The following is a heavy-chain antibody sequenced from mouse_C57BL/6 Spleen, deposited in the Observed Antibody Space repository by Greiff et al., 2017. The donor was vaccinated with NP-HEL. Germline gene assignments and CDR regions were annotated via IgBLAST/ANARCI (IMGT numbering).Heavy chain of an antibody. CDR2: IDPSDSYT. CDR1: GYTFTSYW. J-gene: IGHJ4*01. Sequence: VQLQQPGAELVMPGASVKLSCKASGYTFTSYWMHWVKQRPGQGLEWIGEIDPSDSYTNYNQKFKGKSTLTVDKSSSTAYMQLSSLTSEDSAVYYCARRAYYDPYYAMDYWGQGTSVTVSS. V-gene: IGHV1-69*01. D-gene: IGHD2-4*01. CDR3: ARRAYYDPYYAMDY.